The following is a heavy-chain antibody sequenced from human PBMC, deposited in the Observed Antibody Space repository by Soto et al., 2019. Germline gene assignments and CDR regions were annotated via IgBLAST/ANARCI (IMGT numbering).Heavy chain of an antibody. J-gene: IGHJ6*02. V-gene: IGHV5-51*01. CDR2: IYPGDSDT. D-gene: IGHD2-2*02. CDR1: GYSFTSYW. Sequence: GESLKISCKGSGYSFTSYWIGWVRQMPGKGLEWMGIIYPGDSDTRYSPSFQGQVTISADKSISTVYLQWSSLKASDTAMYYCARHVTVVVPAAIPTYYYYGMDVWGQGTTVTAP. CDR3: ARHVTVVVPAAIPTYYYYGMDV.